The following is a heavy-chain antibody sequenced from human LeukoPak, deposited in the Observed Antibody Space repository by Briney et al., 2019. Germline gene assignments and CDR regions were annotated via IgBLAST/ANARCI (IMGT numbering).Heavy chain of an antibody. CDR2: IGTAGDT. Sequence: GSLGLSFAASGFPFSSYDMHWGRPATGKGVEWVSAIGTAGDTYYPGSVKGRFTISRENAKNSLYLQMNSLRAGDTAVYYCARQTRYCSSTSCYSVAFDIWGQGTMVTVSS. V-gene: IGHV3-13*01. J-gene: IGHJ3*02. D-gene: IGHD2-2*01. CDR3: ARQTRYCSSTSCYSVAFDI. CDR1: GFPFSSYD.